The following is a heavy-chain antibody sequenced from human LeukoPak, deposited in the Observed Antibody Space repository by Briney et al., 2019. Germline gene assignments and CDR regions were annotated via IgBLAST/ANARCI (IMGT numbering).Heavy chain of an antibody. CDR1: GGSISSSNW. CDR3: ARGRAVAGTVNYYYGMDV. Sequence: SGTLSLTCAVSGGSISSSNWWSWVRQPPGKGLEWIGEIYHSGSTNYNPSLKSRVTISVDKSKNQFSLKLSSVTAADTAVYYCARGRAVAGTVNYYYGMDVWGQGTTVTVSS. CDR2: IYHSGST. D-gene: IGHD6-19*01. J-gene: IGHJ6*02. V-gene: IGHV4-4*02.